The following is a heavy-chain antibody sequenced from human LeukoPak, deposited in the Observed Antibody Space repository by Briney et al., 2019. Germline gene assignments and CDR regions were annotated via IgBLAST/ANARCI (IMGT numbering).Heavy chain of an antibody. CDR1: GGSISSYY. CDR3: WTGRSRSYFDY. J-gene: IGHJ4*02. V-gene: IGHV4-4*07. Sequence: SETLSLTCTVSGGSISSYYWSWIRQPAGKGLEWIGRIYTSGSTNYNPSLKSRVTMSVDTSKNHFSLKLSSVTSADTAVFYCWTGRSRSYFDYWGQGTLVTASS. CDR2: IYTSGST. D-gene: IGHD3/OR15-3a*01.